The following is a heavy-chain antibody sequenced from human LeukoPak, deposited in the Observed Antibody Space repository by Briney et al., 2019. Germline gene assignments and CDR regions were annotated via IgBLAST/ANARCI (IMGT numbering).Heavy chain of an antibody. V-gene: IGHV3-30*02. CDR1: GFTFSSYG. J-gene: IGHJ5*02. CDR3: ASSIAAPFDP. Sequence: GGSRRLSCAASGFTFSSYGMHWVRQAPGKGLEWVAFIRYDGSNKYYADSVKGRFTISRDNSKNTLYLQMNSLRAEDTAVYYCASSIAAPFDPWGQGTLVTVSS. CDR2: IRYDGSNK. D-gene: IGHD6-6*01.